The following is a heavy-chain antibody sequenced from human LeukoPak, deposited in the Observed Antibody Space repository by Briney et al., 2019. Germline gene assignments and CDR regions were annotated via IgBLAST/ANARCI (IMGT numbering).Heavy chain of an antibody. V-gene: IGHV3-30*04. Sequence: GSLRLSCAASGFTFSSYAMHWVRQAPGKGLEWVALISYDESNTFYADSVKGRFTISRDNSKSTLLLQMNSLRAEDTAVYYCAKVRWDNSGWYYLDSWGQGTLVTVSS. J-gene: IGHJ4*02. CDR1: GFTFSSYA. D-gene: IGHD6-19*01. CDR2: ISYDESNT. CDR3: AKVRWDNSGWYYLDS.